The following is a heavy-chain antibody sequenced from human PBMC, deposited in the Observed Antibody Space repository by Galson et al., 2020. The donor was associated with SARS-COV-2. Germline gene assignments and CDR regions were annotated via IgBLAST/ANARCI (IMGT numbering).Heavy chain of an antibody. J-gene: IGHJ3*02. CDR3: ARPLGAQYSRSWYYTPPNPANDAFEI. CDR1: GFTFSSYA. V-gene: IGHV3-30*04. D-gene: IGHD6-13*01. CDR2: ISYDGSNK. Sequence: GESLKISCAASGFTFSSYAMHWVRQAPGKGLEWVAVISYDGSNKYYADSVKGRFTISRDNSKNTLYLQMNSLRAEETAVYYCARPLGAQYSRSWYYTPPNPANDAFEIWGQGTIVSVSS.